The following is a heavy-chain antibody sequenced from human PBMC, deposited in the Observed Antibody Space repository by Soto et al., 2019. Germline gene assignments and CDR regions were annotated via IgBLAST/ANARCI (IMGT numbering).Heavy chain of an antibody. Sequence: QVQLVESGGGVVQPGRSLRLSCAASGFTFSSYGMHWVRQAPGKGLEWVAVISYDGSNKYYADSVKGRFTISRDNSKNTLYLQMNSLRAEDTAVYYCAKSDGDVLRFLEWLFDYWGQGTLVTVSS. J-gene: IGHJ4*02. CDR3: AKSDGDVLRFLEWLFDY. V-gene: IGHV3-30*18. CDR2: ISYDGSNK. CDR1: GFTFSSYG. D-gene: IGHD3-3*01.